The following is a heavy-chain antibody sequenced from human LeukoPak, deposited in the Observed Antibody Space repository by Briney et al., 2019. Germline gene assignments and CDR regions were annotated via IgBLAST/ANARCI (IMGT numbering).Heavy chain of an antibody. J-gene: IGHJ4*02. CDR2: IYYSGST. Sequence: SETLSLTCTVSGGSISTYYWSWIRQPPGKGLEWLGYIYYSGSTNYNPSLKSRVTISVDTSKNQFSLKLSSLTAADTAVYYCAREGVTKYYFDYWGQGTLVTVSS. V-gene: IGHV4-59*01. CDR1: GGSISTYY. D-gene: IGHD4-11*01. CDR3: AREGVTKYYFDY.